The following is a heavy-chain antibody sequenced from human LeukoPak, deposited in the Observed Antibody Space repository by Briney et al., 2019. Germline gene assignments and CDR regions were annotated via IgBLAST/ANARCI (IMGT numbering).Heavy chain of an antibody. CDR3: ARQYYYDIRTFDY. D-gene: IGHD3-22*01. V-gene: IGHV4-59*08. CDR2: IYYSGST. J-gene: IGHJ4*02. Sequence: SETLSLTCTVSGGSLSSYYWSWIRQPPGKRLEWIGYIYYSGSTNYNPSLKSRVTISVDKSKNQFSLNLSSAAAADTAVYYCARQYYYDIRTFDYWGQGTLVTVSS. CDR1: GGSLSSYY.